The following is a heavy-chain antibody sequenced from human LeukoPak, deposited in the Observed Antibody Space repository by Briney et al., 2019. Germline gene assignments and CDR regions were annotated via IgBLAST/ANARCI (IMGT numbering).Heavy chain of an antibody. CDR3: ARDLPEEQLVTGYFQH. J-gene: IGHJ1*01. CDR1: GFTFSSYA. Sequence: GRSLRLSCAASGFTFSSYAMHWVRQAPGKGLEWVAVISYDGSNKYYADSVKGRFTISRDNSKNTLYLQMNSLRAEDTAVYYCARDLPEEQLVTGYFQHWGQGTLVTVSS. V-gene: IGHV3-30-3*01. CDR2: ISYDGSNK. D-gene: IGHD6-13*01.